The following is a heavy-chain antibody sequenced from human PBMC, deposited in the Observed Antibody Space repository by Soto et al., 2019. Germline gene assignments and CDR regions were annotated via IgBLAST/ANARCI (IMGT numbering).Heavy chain of an antibody. CDR1: GFTFSSYE. Sequence: GSLRLSCAASGFTFSSYEMNWVRQAPGKGLEWVSYISSSGSTIYYADSVKGRFTISRDNAKNSLYLQMNSLRAEDTAVYYCARASATGDYWGQGTLVTVSS. CDR2: ISSSGSTI. D-gene: IGHD2-15*01. CDR3: ARASATGDY. V-gene: IGHV3-48*03. J-gene: IGHJ4*02.